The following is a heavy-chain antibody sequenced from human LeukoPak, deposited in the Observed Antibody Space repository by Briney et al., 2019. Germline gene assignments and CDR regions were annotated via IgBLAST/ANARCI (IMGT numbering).Heavy chain of an antibody. Sequence: WIRQPPGKGLEWVGGVYYTGSTFYNPSLKSRVATSVDTSKNHFSLNLSSVTAADTAVYYCARHRGRYYDSGSYYYFDYWGQGTLVTVSS. J-gene: IGHJ4*02. CDR3: ARHRGRYYDSGSYYYFDY. CDR2: VYYTGST. D-gene: IGHD3-10*01. V-gene: IGHV4-39*02.